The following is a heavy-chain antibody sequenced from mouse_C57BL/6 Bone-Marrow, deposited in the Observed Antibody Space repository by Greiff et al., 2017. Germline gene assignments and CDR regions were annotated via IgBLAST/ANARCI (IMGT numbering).Heavy chain of an antibody. CDR2: IDPGNGDT. D-gene: IGHD1-1*01. CDR1: GFTIKDDY. J-gene: IGHJ2*01. CDR3: AAMGYYGSGYYFDY. V-gene: IGHV14-4*01. Sequence: VQLQQSGAELVRPGASVKLSCTASGFTIKDDYMHWVKQRPEQGLEWIGWIDPGNGDTEYASKFQGKATITADTSSNTAYLQLRSLTSEDTAVYYCAAMGYYGSGYYFDYWGQGTTLTVSS.